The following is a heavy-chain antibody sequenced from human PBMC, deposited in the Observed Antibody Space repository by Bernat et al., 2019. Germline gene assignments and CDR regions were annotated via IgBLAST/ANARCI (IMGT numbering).Heavy chain of an antibody. CDR1: GFTFSSYW. J-gene: IGHJ6*02. Sequence: VQLVESGGGLVKPGGSLRLSCAASGFTFSSYWMHWVRQAPGKGLVWVSRISSDGSSTSYVDSVKGRFTISRDNAKNTLYLQMNSLRVEDSAVYYCASETIAVAGDYYYGMDVWGQGTTVTVSS. D-gene: IGHD6-19*01. CDR2: ISSDGSST. V-gene: IGHV3-74*02. CDR3: ASETIAVAGDYYYGMDV.